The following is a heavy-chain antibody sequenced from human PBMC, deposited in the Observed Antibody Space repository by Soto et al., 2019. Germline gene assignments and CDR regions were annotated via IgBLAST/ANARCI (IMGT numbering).Heavy chain of an antibody. Sequence: QVQLQESGPGLVKPSETLSLTCTVSGGSMTGYFWTWIRQSAGKGLEWIGHVYNSGNTDYNPSLASRITMAVDTSKREFSLMVKSVTAADTAVYYCARTHWVSGTEYWGQGTLVTVSS. D-gene: IGHD6-19*01. CDR3: ARTHWVSGTEY. CDR1: GGSMTGYF. V-gene: IGHV4-4*07. CDR2: VYNSGNT. J-gene: IGHJ4*02.